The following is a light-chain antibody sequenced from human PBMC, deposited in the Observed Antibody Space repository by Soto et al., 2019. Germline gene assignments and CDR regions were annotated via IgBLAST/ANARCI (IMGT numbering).Light chain of an antibody. Sequence: EIVLTQSPGTLSLSPGERATISCRASQSVSSNYLAWYQQKPDQAPRLLIYAASNRAGGVPDRFGGSGSGTDFTLSVSRLEPEDFAVYYCQQYGSAPWTFGQGTKVEI. V-gene: IGKV3-20*01. CDR3: QQYGSAPWT. CDR2: AAS. CDR1: QSVSSNY. J-gene: IGKJ1*01.